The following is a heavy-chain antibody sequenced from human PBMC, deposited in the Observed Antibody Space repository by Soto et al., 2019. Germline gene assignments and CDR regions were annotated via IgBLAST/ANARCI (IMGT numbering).Heavy chain of an antibody. J-gene: IGHJ4*02. Sequence: PSEILYLTCTVFGGYISSVGYYWSWNRQHPGKGLEWIGYIYYSGSTYYNPSLKSRVTISVDTSKNQLSLKLSSVTAADTAVYNCARVEDYGDYNDYWGQGTLVTVAS. V-gene: IGHV4-31*03. D-gene: IGHD4-17*01. CDR2: IYYSGST. CDR1: GGYISSVGYY. CDR3: ARVEDYGDYNDY.